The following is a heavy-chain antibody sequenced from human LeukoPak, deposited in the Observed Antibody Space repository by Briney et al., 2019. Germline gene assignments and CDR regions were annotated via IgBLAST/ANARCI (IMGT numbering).Heavy chain of an antibody. CDR2: ISSSGSTI. CDR1: GFTFSEYY. CDR3: ARGLYSSGWYSPYYFDY. Sequence: PGGSLRLSCAASGFTFSEYYMSWIRQAPGKGLVWVSYISSSGSTIYYADSVKGRFTISRDNAKNSLYLQMNSLRAEDTAVYYCARGLYSSGWYSPYYFDYWGQGTLVTVSS. D-gene: IGHD6-19*01. J-gene: IGHJ4*02. V-gene: IGHV3-11*04.